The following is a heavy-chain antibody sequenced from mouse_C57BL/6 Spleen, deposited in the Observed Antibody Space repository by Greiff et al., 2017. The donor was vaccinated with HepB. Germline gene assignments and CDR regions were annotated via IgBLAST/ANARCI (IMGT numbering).Heavy chain of an antibody. CDR3: AREGPITTGAMDY. Sequence: VQLQQSGAELVRPGSSVKLSCKASGYTFTSYWMHWVKQRPIQGLEWIGNIDPSDSETHYNQKFKDKATLTVDKSSSTAYMQLSSLTSEDSAVYYCAREGPITTGAMDYWGQGTSVTVSS. V-gene: IGHV1-52*01. D-gene: IGHD1-2*01. CDR1: GYTFTSYW. CDR2: IDPSDSET. J-gene: IGHJ4*01.